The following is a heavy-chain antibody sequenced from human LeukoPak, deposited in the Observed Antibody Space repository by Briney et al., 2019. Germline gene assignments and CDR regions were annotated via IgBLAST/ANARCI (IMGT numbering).Heavy chain of an antibody. J-gene: IGHJ4*02. Sequence: PSETLSLTCTVSGGSISSFYWSWIRQPPGKGLEWIGYIYYTGSTNYNPSLKSRITISVDTSKNQFSLKLKSVTAADTAVYYCARGSYYYGSGSYYFDYWGQGTLVTVSS. CDR1: GGSISSFY. CDR2: IYYTGST. D-gene: IGHD3-10*01. CDR3: ARGSYYYGSGSYYFDY. V-gene: IGHV4-59*01.